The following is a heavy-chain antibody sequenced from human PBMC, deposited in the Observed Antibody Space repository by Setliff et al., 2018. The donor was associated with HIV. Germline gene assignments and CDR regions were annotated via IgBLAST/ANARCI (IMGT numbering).Heavy chain of an antibody. J-gene: IGHJ5*02. CDR1: GGSISGSDYY. D-gene: IGHD1-1*01. CDR2: IYYSGTT. CDR3: ARVGTNWPSWFDP. V-gene: IGHV4-39*01. Sequence: PSETLSLTCTVSGGSISGSDYYWAWIRQPPGKGLEWIGSIYYSGTTYYNPSLKSRVTISVDTSKNQFSLKLRSVTAADTAVYYCARVGTNWPSWFDPWGQGTQVTVSS.